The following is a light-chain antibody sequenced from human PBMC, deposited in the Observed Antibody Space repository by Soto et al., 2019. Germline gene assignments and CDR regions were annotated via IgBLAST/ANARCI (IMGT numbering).Light chain of an antibody. CDR3: QHYNSYSEA. CDR1: QSVRSTS. CDR2: GAS. V-gene: IGKV3-20*01. J-gene: IGKJ1*01. Sequence: EIVLTQSPGTLSLSPGERATLSCRASQSVRSTSLAWYQQKPGQAPRLLIYGASNRATGTPDRFSGSGSGTGFTLTISSLQPDDFATYYCQHYNSYSEAFGQGTKVDIK.